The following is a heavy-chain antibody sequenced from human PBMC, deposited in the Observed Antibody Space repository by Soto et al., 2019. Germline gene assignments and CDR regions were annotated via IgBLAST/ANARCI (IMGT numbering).Heavy chain of an antibody. Sequence: WASVKVSCKASGGTFSSYAISWVRQAPGQGLEWMGGIIPIFGTANYAQKFQGRVTITADESTSTAYMELSSLRSEDTAVYYCARGLLAVAAPPHAFDIWGQGTMVTVSS. CDR1: GGTFSSYA. J-gene: IGHJ3*02. D-gene: IGHD6-19*01. CDR2: IIPIFGTA. V-gene: IGHV1-69*13. CDR3: ARGLLAVAAPPHAFDI.